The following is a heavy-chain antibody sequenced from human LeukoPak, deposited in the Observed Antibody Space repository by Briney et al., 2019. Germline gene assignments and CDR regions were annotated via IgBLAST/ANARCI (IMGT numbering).Heavy chain of an antibody. J-gene: IGHJ4*02. D-gene: IGHD6-13*01. CDR1: GGSISSYY. V-gene: IGHV4-59*01. CDR2: IYYSGST. CDR3: ARGDMSSSWYDSDFDY. Sequence: SETLSLTCTVSGGSISSYYWSWIRQPPGKGLEWIGYIYYSGSTNYNPSLKSRVTISVDTSKNQFSLKLSSVTAADTAVYYCARGDMSSSWYDSDFDYWGQGTLVTVSS.